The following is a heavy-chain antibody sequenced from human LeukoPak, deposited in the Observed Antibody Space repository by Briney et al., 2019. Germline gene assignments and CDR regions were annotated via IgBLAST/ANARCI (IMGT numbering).Heavy chain of an antibody. J-gene: IGHJ6*02. CDR1: GGSISSYY. Sequence: SETLSLTCTVSGGSISSYYWSWIRQPPGEGLEWIGYIYYSGSTNYNPSLKSRVTISVDTSKNQFSLKLSSVTAADTAVYYCARDRLRPVGATPYYYYYGMDVWGQGTTVTVSS. D-gene: IGHD1-26*01. CDR3: ARDRLRPVGATPYYYYYGMDV. CDR2: IYYSGST. V-gene: IGHV4-59*01.